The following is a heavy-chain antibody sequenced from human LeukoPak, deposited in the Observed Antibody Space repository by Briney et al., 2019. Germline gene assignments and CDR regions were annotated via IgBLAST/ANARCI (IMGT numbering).Heavy chain of an antibody. V-gene: IGHV4-34*01. CDR3: AWKGWGLDY. D-gene: IGHD1-26*01. CDR2: INHSGST. Sequence: PSETLSLTCAVYGGSFSGHYWSWIRQPPGKGLEWIGEINHSGSTNYNPSLKSRVTISVDTSKNQFSLKLSSVTAADTAVYYCAWKGWGLDYGGRGTRVTVPS. CDR1: GGSFSGHY. J-gene: IGHJ4*02.